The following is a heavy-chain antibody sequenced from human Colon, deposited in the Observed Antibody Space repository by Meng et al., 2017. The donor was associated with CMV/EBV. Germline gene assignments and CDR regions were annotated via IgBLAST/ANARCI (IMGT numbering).Heavy chain of an antibody. Sequence: ASVKVSCKTSGYTFNKHGINWVRQAPGRRLEWMGWINLWNGDIKYAQKFQGRVTVSADTSTSTAHMELRSLTSDDTAVYYCARDLFSPGGNSCFDNWGRGTVVTVSS. V-gene: IGHV1-18*01. CDR3: ARDLFSPGGNSCFDN. J-gene: IGHJ4*02. D-gene: IGHD3-16*01. CDR2: INLWNGDI. CDR1: GYTFNKHG.